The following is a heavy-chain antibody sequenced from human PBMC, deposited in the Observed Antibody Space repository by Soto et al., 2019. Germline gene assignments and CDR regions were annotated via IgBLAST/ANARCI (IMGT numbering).Heavy chain of an antibody. Sequence: QVQLQESGPGLVRPSGTLSLTCAVSGDSINSSNWWSWVRQPPGKGLEWIGKIYHSGSTNYNPSLNTRXTXSXXKSKNQFSLKLTSVTAADTALYYCARERLDNSCYYFSHFDYWGQGTLVTVSS. CDR3: ARERLDNSCYYFSHFDY. J-gene: IGHJ4*02. V-gene: IGHV4-4*02. D-gene: IGHD3-22*01. CDR2: IYHSGST. CDR1: GDSINSSNW.